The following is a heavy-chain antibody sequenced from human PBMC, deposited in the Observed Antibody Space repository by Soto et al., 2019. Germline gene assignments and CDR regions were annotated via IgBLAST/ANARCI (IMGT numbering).Heavy chain of an antibody. D-gene: IGHD6-25*01. V-gene: IGHV4-4*02. J-gene: IGHJ3*02. CDR2: IYHSGST. Sequence: SENLSLPCAVSRGSISSSNWWSWVRQPPGKGLEWNGEIYHSGSTNYNPSLKSRVTISVDKSKNQFSLKLGSVTAADTAVYYCARDAGGDDDAFDIWGQGTMVTVSS. CDR3: ARDAGGDDDAFDI. CDR1: RGSISSSNW.